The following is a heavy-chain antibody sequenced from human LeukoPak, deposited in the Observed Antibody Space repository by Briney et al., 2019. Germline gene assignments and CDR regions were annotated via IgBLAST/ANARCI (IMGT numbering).Heavy chain of an antibody. Sequence: PGGSLRLSCAASGFSFSSYGMHWVRRAPGKGLEYVSAISSNGGSTYYANSVKGRFTISRDNSKDTLYLQMGSLRAEDMAVYYCARAGGGSYYAYWGQGTLVTVSS. CDR2: ISSNGGST. CDR3: ARAGGGSYYAY. J-gene: IGHJ4*02. V-gene: IGHV3-64*01. D-gene: IGHD1-26*01. CDR1: GFSFSSYG.